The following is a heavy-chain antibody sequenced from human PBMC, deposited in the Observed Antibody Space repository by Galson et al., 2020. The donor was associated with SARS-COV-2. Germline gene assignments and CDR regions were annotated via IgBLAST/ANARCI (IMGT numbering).Heavy chain of an antibody. V-gene: IGHV1-69*13. D-gene: IGHD6-13*01. J-gene: IGHJ6*02. CDR2: IIPIFGTA. CDR3: AREADNIAAGFGVGDPATRGMDV. Sequence: GASVKVSCKASGGTFSSYAISWVRQAPGQGLEWMGGIIPIFGTANYAQKFQGRVTITADESTSTAYMELSSLRSEDTAVYYCAREADNIAAGFGVGDPATRGMDVWGQGTTVTVSS. CDR1: GGTFSSYA.